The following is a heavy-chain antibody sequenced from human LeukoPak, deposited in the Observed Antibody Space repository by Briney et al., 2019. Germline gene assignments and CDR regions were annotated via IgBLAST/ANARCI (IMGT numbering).Heavy chain of an antibody. CDR1: GFTFSSYA. V-gene: IGHV3-23*01. CDR3: ARDVTYHGGDWFDP. Sequence: GGSLRLSCAASGFTFSSYAMSWVRRAPGKGLEWVSAISGSGGSTYYADSVKGRFTISRDNAKNSLYLQMNSLRAEDTAVYYCARDVTYHGGDWFDPWGQGTLVTVSS. J-gene: IGHJ5*02. D-gene: IGHD4-23*01. CDR2: ISGSGGST.